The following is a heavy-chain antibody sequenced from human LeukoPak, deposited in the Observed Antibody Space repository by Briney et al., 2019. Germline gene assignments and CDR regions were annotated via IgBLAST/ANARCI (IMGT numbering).Heavy chain of an antibody. CDR1: GVTFSSYG. V-gene: IGHV3-30*18. CDR2: ISYDGSNK. J-gene: IGHJ4*02. CDR3: AKGKGPYYYDSSGYLDY. Sequence: SGGSLRLSCAASGVTFSSYGMHWVRQAPGKGLEWVAVISYDGSNKYYADSVKGRFTISRDNSKNTLYLQMNSLRAEDTAVYYCAKGKGPYYYDSSGYLDYWGQGTLVTVSS. D-gene: IGHD3-22*01.